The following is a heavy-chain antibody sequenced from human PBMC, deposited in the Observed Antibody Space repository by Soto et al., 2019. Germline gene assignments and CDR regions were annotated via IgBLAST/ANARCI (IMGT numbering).Heavy chain of an antibody. V-gene: IGHV1-8*01. CDR2: MNPNSGNT. CDR1: GYTFTSYD. Sequence: QVQLVQSGAEVKKPGASVKVSCKASGYTFTSYDINWVRQATGQGLEWMGWMNPNSGNTGYAQKFQGRVTMTRNTSISTAYMELSSLRYEDTAVYYCASGSYDPFLVGWYFDLWGRGTLVTVSS. J-gene: IGHJ2*01. D-gene: IGHD5-12*01. CDR3: ASGSYDPFLVGWYFDL.